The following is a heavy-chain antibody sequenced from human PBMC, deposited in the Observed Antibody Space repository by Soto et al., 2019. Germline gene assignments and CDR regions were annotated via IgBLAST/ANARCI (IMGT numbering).Heavy chain of an antibody. V-gene: IGHV3-30-3*01. D-gene: IGHD3-9*01. Sequence: GGSLRLSCAASGFIFITYDMHWVRQPPGKGLEWVAVISYDGNTKDYADSVKGRFTISRDNSKNTVYLQMSSLRTEDTAVYYCARPGSGYDVLTGRYFYYYHTVDVWGQGTTVTVSS. J-gene: IGHJ6*02. CDR2: ISYDGNTK. CDR3: ARPGSGYDVLTGRYFYYYHTVDV. CDR1: GFIFITYD.